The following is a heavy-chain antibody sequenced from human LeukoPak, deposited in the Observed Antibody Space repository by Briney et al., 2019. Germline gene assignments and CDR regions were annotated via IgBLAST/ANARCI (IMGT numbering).Heavy chain of an antibody. CDR1: GFTLSNNY. CDR3: ARGGYDILTGTSFFDP. V-gene: IGHV3-11*05. D-gene: IGHD3-9*01. Sequence: PGGSLRLSCAASGFTLSNNYMSWIRQAPGKGLEWVSYISSSGNYANYANSVKGRFTNSRDNAKNSLYLQMNSLRAEDTAVYYCARGGYDILTGTSFFDPWGQGTLVTVSS. CDR2: ISSSGNYA. J-gene: IGHJ5*02.